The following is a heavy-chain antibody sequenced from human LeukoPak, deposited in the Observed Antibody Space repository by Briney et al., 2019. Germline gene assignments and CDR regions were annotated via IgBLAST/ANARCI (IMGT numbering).Heavy chain of an antibody. CDR2: ISWNSGSI. V-gene: IGHV3-9*03. CDR1: GFTFSSYW. CDR3: AKDRTFGGGDAFDI. Sequence: GGSLRLSCAASGFTFSSYWMSWVRQAPGKGLEWVSGISWNSGSIGYADSVKGRFTIPRDNAKNSLYLQMNSLRAEDMALYYCAKDRTFGGGDAFDIWGQGTMVTVSS. J-gene: IGHJ3*02. D-gene: IGHD3-16*01.